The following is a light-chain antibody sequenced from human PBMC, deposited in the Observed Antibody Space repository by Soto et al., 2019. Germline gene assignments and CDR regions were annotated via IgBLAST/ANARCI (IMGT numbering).Light chain of an antibody. CDR1: QTVNNNY. J-gene: IGKJ4*01. Sequence: EIVLTQSPGTLSFSPGERATLSCRASQTVNNNYLAWYQQKPGQAPRLLIYGASSRAAGIPDRFSGSGSGTDFTLTISRLEPEDFAVYYCQQYTPALTFGGGTKVDIK. CDR3: QQYTPALT. CDR2: GAS. V-gene: IGKV3-20*01.